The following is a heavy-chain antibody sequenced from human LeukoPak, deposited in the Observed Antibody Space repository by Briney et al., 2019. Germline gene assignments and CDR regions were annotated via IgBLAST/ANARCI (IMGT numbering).Heavy chain of an antibody. D-gene: IGHD6-19*01. Sequence: SQTLSLTCAISGDSVSSNSVAWNWIRHSPSRGLGWLGRTFYRSKWYTDYAVSVKSRITINPDTSKNQLSLQLNSVTPEDTAEYYCARDGGVAGKLDYWGQGTLVTV. CDR3: ARDGGVAGKLDY. V-gene: IGHV6-1*01. J-gene: IGHJ4*02. CDR2: TFYRSKWYT. CDR1: GDSVSSNSVA.